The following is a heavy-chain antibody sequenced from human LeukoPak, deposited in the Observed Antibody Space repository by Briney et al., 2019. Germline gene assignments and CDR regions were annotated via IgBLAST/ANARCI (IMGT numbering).Heavy chain of an antibody. Sequence: GGSLRLSCAASGFTVSSNYMTWVRQAPGKGLEWVSVIYSGGSTYYADSVKGRFTISRDNSKNTLYLQMNSLRAEDTAVYYCARDRYYGDHTQVDYWGQGTLVTVSS. J-gene: IGHJ4*02. D-gene: IGHD4-17*01. V-gene: IGHV3-53*01. CDR1: GFTVSSNY. CDR2: IYSGGST. CDR3: ARDRYYGDHTQVDY.